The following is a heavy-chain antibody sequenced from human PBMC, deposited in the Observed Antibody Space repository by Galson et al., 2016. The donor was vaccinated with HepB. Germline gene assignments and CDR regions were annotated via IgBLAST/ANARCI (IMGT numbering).Heavy chain of an antibody. J-gene: IGHJ6*03. CDR1: GFTLRTYG. V-gene: IGHV3-30*19. Sequence: SLRLSCAASGFTLRTYGMHWVRQAPGKGLEWLAVISYDGTNQYYADSVKGRFTVSRDNSKNTLYLQMNSLRAEDTAVYYCARDPEAQRALLSYDYYYMDVWGKGTTVTVSS. CDR2: ISYDGTNQ. D-gene: IGHD6-25*01. CDR3: ARDPEAQRALLSYDYYYMDV.